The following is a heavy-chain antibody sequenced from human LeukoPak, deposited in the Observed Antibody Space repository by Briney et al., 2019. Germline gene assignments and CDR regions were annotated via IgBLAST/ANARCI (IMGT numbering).Heavy chain of an antibody. Sequence: PGGSLRLSCAASGFTFSSYWMHWVRHAPGKGLVWVSRINSDGNSITYADSVKGQFTISRDNAKNTLFLQMNSLRVEDTAVYYCAREGRVSGYDFDCWGQGTLVTVSS. CDR2: INSDGNSI. D-gene: IGHD5-12*01. CDR1: GFTFSSYW. V-gene: IGHV3-74*03. J-gene: IGHJ4*02. CDR3: AREGRVSGYDFDC.